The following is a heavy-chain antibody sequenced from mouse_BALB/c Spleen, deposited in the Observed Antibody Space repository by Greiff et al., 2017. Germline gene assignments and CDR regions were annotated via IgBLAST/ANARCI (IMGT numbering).Heavy chain of an antibody. CDR3: ARHWDYYGSCDY. Sequence: EVKLMESGGGLVKPGGSLKLSCAASGFAFSSYDMSWVRQTPEKRLEWVAYISSGGGSTYYPDTVKGRFTISRDNAKNTLYLQMSSLKSEDTAMYYCARHWDYYGSCDYWGQGTTLTGSS. CDR2: ISSGGGST. CDR1: GFAFSSYD. V-gene: IGHV5-12-1*01. J-gene: IGHJ2*01. D-gene: IGHD1-1*01.